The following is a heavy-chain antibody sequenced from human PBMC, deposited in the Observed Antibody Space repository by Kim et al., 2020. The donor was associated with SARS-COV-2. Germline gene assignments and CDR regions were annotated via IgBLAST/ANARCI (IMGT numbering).Heavy chain of an antibody. J-gene: IGHJ4*02. CDR2: RYYSGST. V-gene: IGHV4-59*13. Sequence: SETLSLTCTVSGGSISTYYWSWIRQPPGKGLEWIGYRYYSGSTNYNPSLKSRVSISVDTSKNQFSLKLSSVTAAATAVYYCAREGQSEYSPIDYWGQGT. CDR3: AREGQSEYSPIDY. CDR1: GGSISTYY. D-gene: IGHD2-15*01.